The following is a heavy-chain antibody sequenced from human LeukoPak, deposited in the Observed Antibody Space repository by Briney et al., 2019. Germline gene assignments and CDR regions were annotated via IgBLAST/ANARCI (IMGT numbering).Heavy chain of an antibody. D-gene: IGHD3-10*01. Sequence: GGSLRLSCAASGFTFSSYSMNWVRQAPGKGLEWVSSISSSSSYIYYADSVKGRFTISRDNAKNSLYLQMNSLRAEDTAVYYCASGDLYYGSGSWFDPWGQGTLVTVSS. V-gene: IGHV3-21*01. CDR2: ISSSSSYI. CDR3: ASGDLYYGSGSWFDP. CDR1: GFTFSSYS. J-gene: IGHJ5*02.